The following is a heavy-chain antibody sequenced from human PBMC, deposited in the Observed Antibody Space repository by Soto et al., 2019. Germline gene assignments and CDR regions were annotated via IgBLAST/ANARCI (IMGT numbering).Heavy chain of an antibody. D-gene: IGHD3-22*01. CDR2: ISYDGSNK. J-gene: IGHJ6*02. Sequence: GGSLRLSCAASGFTFSSYGMHWVRQAPGKGLEWVAVISYDGSNKYYADSVKGRFTISRDNSKNTLYLQMNSLRAEDTAVYYCAKVDSSGYLYYYYYGMDVWGQGTTVTVSS. CDR1: GFTFSSYG. V-gene: IGHV3-30*18. CDR3: AKVDSSGYLYYYYYGMDV.